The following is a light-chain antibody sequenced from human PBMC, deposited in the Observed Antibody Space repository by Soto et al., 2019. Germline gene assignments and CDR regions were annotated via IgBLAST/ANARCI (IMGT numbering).Light chain of an antibody. Sequence: EIVMTQSPATLSVSPGEGATLSCRASQSVSSNLAWYQQKPGQAPTLVIYGASARATGIPARFSGSGSGTEFTLTISSPQSEDSAVYYCQQRNIWPPVTFGQGTRLEIK. CDR3: QQRNIWPPVT. CDR2: GAS. CDR1: QSVSSN. J-gene: IGKJ5*01. V-gene: IGKV3-15*01.